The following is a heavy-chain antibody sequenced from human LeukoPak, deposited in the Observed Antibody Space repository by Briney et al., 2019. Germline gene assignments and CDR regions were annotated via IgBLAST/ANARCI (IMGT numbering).Heavy chain of an antibody. CDR1: GGSISSSSYS. CDR3: AGKDVYYASPFDY. J-gene: IGHJ4*02. V-gene: IGHV4-39*01. Sequence: SETLSLTCTVSGGSISSSSYSWGWIRQPPGKGLEWIGSIYYSGSTYYNPSLRSRVTISVDTFKNQFSLKLSSVTAADTAVYYCAGKDVYYASPFDYWGQGTLVTVSS. D-gene: IGHD2-8*01. CDR2: IYYSGST.